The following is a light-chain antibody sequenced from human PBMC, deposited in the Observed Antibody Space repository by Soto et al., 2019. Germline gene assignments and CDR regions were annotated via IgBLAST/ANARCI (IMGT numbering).Light chain of an antibody. CDR3: QQYVNSPNT. CDR1: QSVRSRY. Sequence: ENVLTQSPGTLSLSPGERATLSCRASQSVRSRYLAWYQQKPGQAPRLLIYGASSRATGVPARFRGSGSGTDFTLTISRLEPEDSAVYYCQQYVNSPNTFGQGTKLEIK. V-gene: IGKV3-20*01. J-gene: IGKJ2*01. CDR2: GAS.